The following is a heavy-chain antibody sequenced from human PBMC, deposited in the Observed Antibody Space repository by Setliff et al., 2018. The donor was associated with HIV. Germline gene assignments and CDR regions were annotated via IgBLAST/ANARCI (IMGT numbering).Heavy chain of an antibody. CDR1: GVSISSQY. V-gene: IGHV4-59*11. CDR2: VYYSVNY. J-gene: IGHJ4*02. CDR3: TSGKSMPTLVT. D-gene: IGHD2-2*01. Sequence: SETLSLTCAVSGVSISSQYWSWIGQPPGKGLEWIGFVYYSVNYNYNPSLKSRVSISVDTSKNQVSLRLTSVTAADTAVYYCTSGKSMPTLVTWGLGTLVTVSS.